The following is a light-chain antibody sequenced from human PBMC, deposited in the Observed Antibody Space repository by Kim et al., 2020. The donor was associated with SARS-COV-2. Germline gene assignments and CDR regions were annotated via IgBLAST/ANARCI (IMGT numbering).Light chain of an antibody. V-gene: IGKV1-17*01. J-gene: IGKJ5*01. Sequence: ASVGDRVTITCRGSQDIGNGLGWYQQRPGRAPKSLIYGASNLQSGVPSRFSGSGSETEFTLTINSLQPEDFATYFCLQHRTYPITFGQGTRLEIK. CDR3: LQHRTYPIT. CDR2: GAS. CDR1: QDIGNG.